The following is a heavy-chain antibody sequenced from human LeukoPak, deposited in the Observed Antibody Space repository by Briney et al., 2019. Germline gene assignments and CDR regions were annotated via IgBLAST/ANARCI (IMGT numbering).Heavy chain of an antibody. CDR3: ARPLSGNDFDY. Sequence: GESLKISCKGSGYSFTNFWIGWVRQMPGKGLEWMGIIYPGDSDTLYSPSFKGQVTISADKSISTAYLQWSSLKASDTAMYYCARPLSGNDFDYWGQGTLVTVSS. V-gene: IGHV5-51*01. CDR2: IYPGDSDT. J-gene: IGHJ4*02. D-gene: IGHD3-10*01. CDR1: GYSFTNFW.